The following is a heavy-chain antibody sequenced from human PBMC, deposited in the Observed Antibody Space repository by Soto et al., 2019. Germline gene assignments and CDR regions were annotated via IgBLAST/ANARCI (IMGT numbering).Heavy chain of an antibody. CDR3: AKDIQLELRGGFDY. D-gene: IGHD1-7*01. CDR1: GFTFDDYA. Sequence: EVQLVESGGGLVQPGRSLRLSCAASGFTFDDYAMHWVRQAPGKGLEWVSGISWNSGSIGYADSVKGRFPISRDNAKNSLYLQMNSLRAEDTALYYCAKDIQLELRGGFDYWGQGTLVTVSS. J-gene: IGHJ4*02. CDR2: ISWNSGSI. V-gene: IGHV3-9*01.